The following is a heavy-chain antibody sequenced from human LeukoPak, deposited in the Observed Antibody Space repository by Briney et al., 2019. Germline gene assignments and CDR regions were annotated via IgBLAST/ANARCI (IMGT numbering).Heavy chain of an antibody. CDR2: ISGDGGST. Sequence: PGGSLRLSCAASGFTFDDYAMHWVRQAPGKGLEWVSLISGDGGSTYYADSVKGRFTISRDNSKNSLYLQMNSLRTEDTALYYCAKDMGLAAAGMGWWGYYYYGMDVWGQGTTVTVSS. V-gene: IGHV3-43*02. CDR3: AKDMGLAAAGMGWWGYYYYGMDV. J-gene: IGHJ6*02. CDR1: GFTFDDYA. D-gene: IGHD6-13*01.